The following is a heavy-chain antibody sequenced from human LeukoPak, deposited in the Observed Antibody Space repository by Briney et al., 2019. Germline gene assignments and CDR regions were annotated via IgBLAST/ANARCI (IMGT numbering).Heavy chain of an antibody. D-gene: IGHD6-19*01. J-gene: IGHJ4*02. CDR1: GGSIMNYY. Sequence: SETLSLTCTVSGGSIMNYYWNWIRQPAGKGLEWVGRIQTSGNTNYSPSLKSRITISVDRSKNQVSLKLSSVTAADTAVYYCASDRGSGWFDYWGQGTLVTVSS. CDR2: IQTSGNT. V-gene: IGHV4-4*07. CDR3: ASDRGSGWFDY.